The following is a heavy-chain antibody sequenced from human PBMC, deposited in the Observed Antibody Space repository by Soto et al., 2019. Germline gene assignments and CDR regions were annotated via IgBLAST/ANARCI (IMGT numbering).Heavy chain of an antibody. CDR3: ASPGCSSTSCPGYYYYYYGMDV. Sequence: ASVKVSCKASGYTFTGYYMHWVRQAPGQGLEWMGWINPNSGGTNYAQKFQGRVTMTRGTSISTAYMELSRLRSDDTAVYYCASPGCSSTSCPGYYYYYYGMDVWGQGTTVTVSS. V-gene: IGHV1-2*02. CDR2: INPNSGGT. J-gene: IGHJ6*02. CDR1: GYTFTGYY. D-gene: IGHD2-2*01.